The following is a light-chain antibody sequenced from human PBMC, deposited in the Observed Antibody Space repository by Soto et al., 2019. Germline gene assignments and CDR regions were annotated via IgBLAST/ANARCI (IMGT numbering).Light chain of an antibody. CDR3: QHYNNWLGT. CDR2: GAS. V-gene: IGKV3-15*01. Sequence: EIVMTQSPATLSVSRGEIATLSCRANQAISSNLAWYQQKPGQAPRLLIYGASIRATGVPDRFSGSGSGTEFTLTISSLQSEDFAGYYCQHYNNWLGTFGGGNNVEIK. CDR1: QAISSN. J-gene: IGKJ4*01.